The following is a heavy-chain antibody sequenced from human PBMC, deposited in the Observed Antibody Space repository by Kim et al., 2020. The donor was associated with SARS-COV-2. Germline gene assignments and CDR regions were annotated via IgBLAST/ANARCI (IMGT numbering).Heavy chain of an antibody. CDR1: GGSISSGGYY. J-gene: IGHJ4*02. CDR2: IYYSGST. V-gene: IGHV4-31*03. Sequence: SETLSLTCTVSGGSISSGGYYWSWIRQHPGKGLEWIGYIYYSGSTYYNPSLKSRVTISVDTSKNQFSLKLSSVTAADTAVYYCASSSLAEYIWSLFDYWGQGTLVTVSS. D-gene: IGHD3-3*02. CDR3: ASSSLAEYIWSLFDY.